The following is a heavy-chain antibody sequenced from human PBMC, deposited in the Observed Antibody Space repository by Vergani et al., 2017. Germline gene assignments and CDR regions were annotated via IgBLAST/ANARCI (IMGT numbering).Heavy chain of an antibody. D-gene: IGHD3-22*01. Sequence: QLQLQESGSGLVKPSQTLSLTCAVSGGSISSGGYSWSWIRQPPGKGLEWIGYMYHSGSTYYNPSLKSRVTISVDRSKNQFSLKLSSVTAADTAVYYCARGNYYDSSGKFDYWGQGTLVTVSS. CDR2: MYHSGST. V-gene: IGHV4-30-2*01. CDR3: ARGNYYDSSGKFDY. J-gene: IGHJ4*02. CDR1: GGSISSGGYS.